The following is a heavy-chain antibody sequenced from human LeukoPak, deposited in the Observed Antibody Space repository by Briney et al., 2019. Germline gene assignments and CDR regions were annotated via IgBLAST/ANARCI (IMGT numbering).Heavy chain of an antibody. J-gene: IGHJ4*02. CDR3: ARLAVAGVDHYDY. V-gene: IGHV4-39*01. CDR2: IYYSGST. CDR1: GGSISSSSYY. D-gene: IGHD6-19*01. Sequence: SETLSLTCTVSGGSISSSSYYWGWIRQPPGKGLEWIGSIYYSGSTYYNPSLKSRVTISVDTSKNQFSLKLSSVTAADTAVYYCARLAVAGVDHYDYWGQGTLITVSS.